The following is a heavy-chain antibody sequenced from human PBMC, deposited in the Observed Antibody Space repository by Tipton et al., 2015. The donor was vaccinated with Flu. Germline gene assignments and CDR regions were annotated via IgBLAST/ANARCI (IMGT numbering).Heavy chain of an antibody. J-gene: IGHJ5*02. CDR3: AGRDYSNYVSGPQNWFDP. Sequence: GLVKPSETLSLTCSVSGDSIGSGHYCGWIRQSPGKGLEWIANMYRSGNTYYNPSLQSRVTTSIDKSKNQFTLKLTSVTAADTAIYYCAGRDYSNYVSGPQNWFDPWGRGILVTVSS. D-gene: IGHD4-11*01. CDR1: GDSIGSGHY. V-gene: IGHV4-38-2*01. CDR2: MYRSGNT.